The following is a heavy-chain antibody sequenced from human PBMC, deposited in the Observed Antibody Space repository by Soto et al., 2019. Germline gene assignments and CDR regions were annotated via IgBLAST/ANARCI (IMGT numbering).Heavy chain of an antibody. CDR2: ISYDGSNK. CDR3: AKVKDDYSNYFGYMDV. Sequence: QVQLVESGGGVVQPGRSLRLSCAASGFTFSSYGMHWVRQAPGKGLEWVAVISYDGSNKYYADSVKGRFTISRDNSKNTLYLQMNSMRAEDTAVYYCAKVKDDYSNYFGYMDVWGKGTTVTVSS. J-gene: IGHJ6*03. CDR1: GFTFSSYG. V-gene: IGHV3-30*18. D-gene: IGHD4-4*01.